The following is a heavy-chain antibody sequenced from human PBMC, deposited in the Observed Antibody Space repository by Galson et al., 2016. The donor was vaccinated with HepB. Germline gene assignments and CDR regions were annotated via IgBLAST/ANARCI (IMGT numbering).Heavy chain of an antibody. D-gene: IGHD1-7*01. V-gene: IGHV4-39*02. CDR3: ARRGNYIPVDASDL. Sequence: SETLSLTCTVSGGSISSSGYYWVWIRQSPGKGLEWIGSIYKNGDTYYNSSLESRVTISIDTSKSHFSLKLNSVTPTDTAVYYCARRGNYIPVDASDLWGQGTMVTVSS. J-gene: IGHJ3*01. CDR2: IYKNGDT. CDR1: GGSISSSGYY.